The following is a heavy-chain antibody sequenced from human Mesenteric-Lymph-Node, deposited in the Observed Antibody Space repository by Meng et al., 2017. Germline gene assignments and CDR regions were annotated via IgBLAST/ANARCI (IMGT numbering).Heavy chain of an antibody. CDR2: IYHSRSN. CDR1: CGYNSSINR. D-gene: IGHD6-13*01. CDR3: ARVAAAGNEWFDP. V-gene: IGHV4-4*03. J-gene: IGHJ5*02. Sequence: RVQGAAPGAVKAPEALSLSCAYACGYNSSINRWTWVRQPPGKGLEWIGEIYHSRSNNYNPSLKSRVTISVDKSKNQFSLKLSSVTAADTAVYYCARVAAAGNEWFDPWGQGTLVTVSS.